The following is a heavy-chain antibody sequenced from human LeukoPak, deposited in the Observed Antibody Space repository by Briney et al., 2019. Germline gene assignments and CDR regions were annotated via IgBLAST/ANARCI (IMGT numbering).Heavy chain of an antibody. CDR1: GGAITNYY. Sequence: PSETLSLTCGVSGGAITNYYWNWIRQAPGKGLEWLGYIYYTGSTTYNPSVKSRITISLDTSKKQISLKLRSVTAADTAVYYCARPRGPSSAYDALDMWGQGTMVTVSS. D-gene: IGHD6-19*01. CDR2: IYYTGST. J-gene: IGHJ3*02. CDR3: ARPRGPSSAYDALDM. V-gene: IGHV4-59*03.